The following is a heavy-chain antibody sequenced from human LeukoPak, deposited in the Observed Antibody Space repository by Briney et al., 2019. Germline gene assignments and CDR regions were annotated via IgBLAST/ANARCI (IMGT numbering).Heavy chain of an antibody. V-gene: IGHV4-59*01. CDR2: FYYRGST. CDR3: ADRDGVY. CDR1: GDSISRNY. Sequence: SETLSLTCSVSGDSISRNYWTWIRQPPGKGLEWIGHFYYRGSTNYNPSLKSRATISADTSKNQFSLKLTSVTAADTAVYYCADRDGVYWGQGILVTVSS. D-gene: IGHD5-24*01. J-gene: IGHJ4*02.